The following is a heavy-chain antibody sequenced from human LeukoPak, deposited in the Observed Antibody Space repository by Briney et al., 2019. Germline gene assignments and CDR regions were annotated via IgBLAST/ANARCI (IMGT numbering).Heavy chain of an antibody. CDR2: IYHSGGT. Sequence: PSETLSLTCTVSGYSISSGYYWGWIRQPPGKGLEWIGSIYHSGGTYYNPSLKSRVTISVDTSKNQFSLKLSSVTAADTAVYYCARDGPVAGSNFDYWGQGTLVTVSS. V-gene: IGHV4-38-2*02. CDR3: ARDGPVAGSNFDY. D-gene: IGHD6-19*01. J-gene: IGHJ4*02. CDR1: GYSISSGYY.